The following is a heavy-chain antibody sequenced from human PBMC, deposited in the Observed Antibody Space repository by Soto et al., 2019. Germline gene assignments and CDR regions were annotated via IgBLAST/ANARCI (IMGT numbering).Heavy chain of an antibody. D-gene: IGHD3-3*01. Sequence: ASETLSLTCAVYGGTFSGYYWSWIRQPPGKGLEWIGEINHSGSTNYNPSLKSRVTISVDTSKNQFSLKLSSVTAADTAVYYCARGRFLDHWFDPWGQGTLVTVSS. CDR3: ARGRFLDHWFDP. CDR1: GGTFSGYY. CDR2: INHSGST. J-gene: IGHJ5*02. V-gene: IGHV4-34*01.